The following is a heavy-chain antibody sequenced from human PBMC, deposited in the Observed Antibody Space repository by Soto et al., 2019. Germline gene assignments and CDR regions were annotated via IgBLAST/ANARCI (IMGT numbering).Heavy chain of an antibody. CDR1: GYTFTSYG. CDR2: ISAHNGNT. V-gene: IGHV1-18*04. J-gene: IGHJ6*02. Sequence: ASVKVSCKASGYTFTSYGISWVRQAPGQGFEWMGWISAHNGNTNYAQKLQGRVTMTTDTSTSTPYMELRSLRSDDTAVYYCARAGGGGPSYYYDGMDVWGQETTVTVSS. CDR3: ARAGGGGPSYYYDGMDV. D-gene: IGHD3-16*01.